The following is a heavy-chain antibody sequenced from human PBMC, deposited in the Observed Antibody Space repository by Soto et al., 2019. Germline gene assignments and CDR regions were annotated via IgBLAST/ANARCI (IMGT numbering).Heavy chain of an antibody. D-gene: IGHD6-19*01. V-gene: IGHV3-64*01. J-gene: IGHJ4*02. Sequence: EVQLVESGGGLVQPGGSLRLSCAASGFTFSSYAMHWVRQAPGKGLEYVSAISSNGGSTYYANSVKGRFTISRDNSKNTLYLQMGSLRAEDMAVYYCARPWLDSYSFDYWGQGTLVTVSS. CDR3: ARPWLDSYSFDY. CDR1: GFTFSSYA. CDR2: ISSNGGST.